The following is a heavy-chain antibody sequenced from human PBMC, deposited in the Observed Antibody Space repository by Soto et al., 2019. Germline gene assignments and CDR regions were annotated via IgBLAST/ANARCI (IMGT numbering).Heavy chain of an antibody. CDR2: ISSSSSYI. D-gene: IGHD6-13*01. V-gene: IGHV3-21*01. CDR3: ARGLPGSSWPPYGMDV. CDR1: GFTFSSYS. J-gene: IGHJ6*02. Sequence: GGSLRLSCAASGFTFSSYSMNWVRQAPGKGLEWVSSISSSSSYIYYADSVKGRFTISRDNAKNSLYLQMNSLRAEDTAVYYCARGLPGSSWPPYGMDVWGQGTTVTVS.